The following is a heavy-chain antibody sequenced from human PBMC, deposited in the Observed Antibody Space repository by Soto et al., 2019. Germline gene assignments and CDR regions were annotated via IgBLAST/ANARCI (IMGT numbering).Heavy chain of an antibody. D-gene: IGHD3-16*01. J-gene: IGHJ4*02. V-gene: IGHV1-18*01. CDR1: GYNFNTYG. Sequence: GASVKVSCKTSGYNFNTYGIIWVRQAPGQGLEWIGWISGYNGYTKYTESLEDRVTLSTDTSTSTAYLELRSLRSGDTALYFCARDRDYSHTDDEIDYWGQGTLVTVSS. CDR2: ISGYNGYT. CDR3: ARDRDYSHTDDEIDY.